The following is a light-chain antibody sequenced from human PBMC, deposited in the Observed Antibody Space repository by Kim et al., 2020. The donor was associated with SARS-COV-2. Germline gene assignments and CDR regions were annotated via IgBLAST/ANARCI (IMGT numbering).Light chain of an antibody. CDR2: DKG. V-gene: IGLV3-19*01. J-gene: IGLJ3*02. CDR1: KLRNFF. Sequence: SSELTQDPTVSVALGQTVRITCQGEKLRNFFANWYQQKPGQAPVVVISDKGNPPSGIPGRFSGSHSGNTAYLTITGVQAEDEAVYYCDSRDSTYYGWVFG. CDR3: DSRDSTYYGWV.